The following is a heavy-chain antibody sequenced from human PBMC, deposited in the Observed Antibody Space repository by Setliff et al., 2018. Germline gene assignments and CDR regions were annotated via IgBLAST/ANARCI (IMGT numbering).Heavy chain of an antibody. Sequence: PGESLKISCEASGFSFSNYAMNWVRQAPGKGLEWVASFSSRNDYIYHADSVKGRFTISRDNAKTSLYLQMDSLRVEDTAVYFCARSPGWIPWFDYWGQGTLVTVSS. J-gene: IGHJ4*02. CDR3: ARSPGWIPWFDY. CDR2: FSSRNDYI. CDR1: GFSFSNYA. D-gene: IGHD5-18*01. V-gene: IGHV3-21*01.